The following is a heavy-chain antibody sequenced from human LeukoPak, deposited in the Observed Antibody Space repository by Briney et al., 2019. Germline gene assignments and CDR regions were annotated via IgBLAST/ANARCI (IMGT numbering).Heavy chain of an antibody. V-gene: IGHV3-30*03. J-gene: IGHJ6*02. CDR2: MSHDGGIE. D-gene: IGHD2/OR15-2a*01. CDR1: GFTFSTYG. CDR3: ARAEIIHSITHMDV. Sequence: PGGSLRLSCVAFGFTFSTYGMHWVRQAPGKGLEWVAVMSHDGGIEKYADSVKGRFTISRDNSKKTLYLQLNSLRSDDAAVYYCARAEIIHSITHMDVWGQGTTVTVSS.